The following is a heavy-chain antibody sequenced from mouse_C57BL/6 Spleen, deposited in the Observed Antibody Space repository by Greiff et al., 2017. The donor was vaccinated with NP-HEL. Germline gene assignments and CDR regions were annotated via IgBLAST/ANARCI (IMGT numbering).Heavy chain of an antibody. D-gene: IGHD1-1*01. CDR3: AREGLTTVVARWYFDV. J-gene: IGHJ1*03. CDR2: ILPGSGST. V-gene: IGHV1-9*01. CDR1: GYTFTGYW. Sequence: QVQLQQSGAELMKPGASVKLSCKATGYTFTGYWIEWVKQRPGHGLEWIGEILPGSGSTNYNEKFKGKATFTADTSSNTAYMQLSSLTTEDSAIYYCAREGLTTVVARWYFDVWGTGTTVTVSS.